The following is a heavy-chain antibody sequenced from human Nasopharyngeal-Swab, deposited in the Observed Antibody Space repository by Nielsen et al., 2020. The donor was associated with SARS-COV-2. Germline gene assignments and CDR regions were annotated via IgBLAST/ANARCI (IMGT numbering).Heavy chain of an antibody. Sequence: GGSLRLSCAASGFTFSSYGMHWVRQAPGKGLEWVAPISYDGSNKYYADSVKGRFTISRDNSKNTLYLQMNSLRAEDTAVYYCAKVYGGSEFDPWGQGTLVTVSS. CDR2: ISYDGSNK. D-gene: IGHD4-23*01. CDR3: AKVYGGSEFDP. J-gene: IGHJ5*02. V-gene: IGHV3-30*18. CDR1: GFTFSSYG.